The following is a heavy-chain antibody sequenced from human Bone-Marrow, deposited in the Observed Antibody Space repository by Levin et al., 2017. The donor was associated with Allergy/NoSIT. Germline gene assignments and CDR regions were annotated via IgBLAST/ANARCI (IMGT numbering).Heavy chain of an antibody. J-gene: IGHJ4*02. V-gene: IGHV3-7*01. CDR2: IKEDGSEK. CDR3: VRDWSRRGYDADGDY. Sequence: RGESLKISCAASGFTFSRYWMSWVRQAPGKGLEWAANIKEDGSEKYYVDSVKGRFTISRDNAKNSLYLQMNSLRAEDTAVYYCVRDWSRRGYDADGDYWGQGALVIVSS. D-gene: IGHD5-12*01. CDR1: GFTFSRYW.